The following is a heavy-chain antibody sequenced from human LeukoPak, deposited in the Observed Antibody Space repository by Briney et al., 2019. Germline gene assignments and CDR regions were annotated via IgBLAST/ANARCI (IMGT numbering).Heavy chain of an antibody. D-gene: IGHD1-14*01. Sequence: GGSLRLSCAASEFTFSNYAMNWIRQAPGKGLEWVSGISGGGGSTYYADSVKGRFTISRDNSKNTLYLQMDSLRAEDTALYYCAKGSGINHYHWIDPWGQGTLVTVSS. CDR2: ISGGGGST. CDR3: AKGSGINHYHWIDP. V-gene: IGHV3-23*01. J-gene: IGHJ5*02. CDR1: EFTFSNYA.